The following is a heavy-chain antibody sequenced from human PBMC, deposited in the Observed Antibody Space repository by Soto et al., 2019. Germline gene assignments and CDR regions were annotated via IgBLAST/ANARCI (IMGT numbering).Heavy chain of an antibody. CDR2: IYYSGST. CDR1: GGSISSSSYY. V-gene: IGHV4-39*01. J-gene: IGHJ1*01. D-gene: IGHD2-15*01. Sequence: SETLSLTCTVSGGSISSSSYYWGWIRQPPGKGLEWIGSIYYSGSTYYNPSLKSRVTISVDTSKNQFSLKLSSVTAADTAVYYCARSSGDIVVVVAANFQHWGQGTLVTISS. CDR3: ARSSGDIVVVVAANFQH.